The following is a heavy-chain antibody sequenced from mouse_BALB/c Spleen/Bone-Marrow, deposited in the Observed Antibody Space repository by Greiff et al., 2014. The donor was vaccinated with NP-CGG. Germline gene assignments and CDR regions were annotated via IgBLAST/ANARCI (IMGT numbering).Heavy chain of an antibody. V-gene: IGHV5-9-1*01. Sequence: EVMLVESGGGLVKPGGSLKLSCAASGFTFSSYAMSWVRQTPEKRLEWVATISSGGSYTYYPDSVKGRFTISRDNAKNTLYLQMSSLSSEDTAMYYCARLGDGYSPFAYWGQGTLVTVSA. CDR3: ARLGDGYSPFAY. CDR1: GFTFSSYA. J-gene: IGHJ3*01. D-gene: IGHD2-3*01. CDR2: ISSGGSYT.